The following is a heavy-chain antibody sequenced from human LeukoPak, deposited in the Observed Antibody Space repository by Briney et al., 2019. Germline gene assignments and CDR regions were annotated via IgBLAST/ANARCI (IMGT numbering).Heavy chain of an antibody. D-gene: IGHD6-13*01. J-gene: IGHJ3*02. CDR2: IGVSGDT. CDR3: AKDSRWPNDAFDI. CDR1: DFTFKTYP. Sequence: GGSLRLSCAVSDFTFKTYPMSWIRQAPGKGLEWVSAIGVSGDTYYAGSVKGRFTISRDNSKNTVCLQMNSLRADDTAVYYCAKDSRWPNDAFDIWGQGTLVTVSS. V-gene: IGHV3-23*01.